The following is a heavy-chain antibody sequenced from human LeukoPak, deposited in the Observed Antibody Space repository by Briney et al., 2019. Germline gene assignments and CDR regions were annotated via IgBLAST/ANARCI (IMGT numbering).Heavy chain of an antibody. V-gene: IGHV5-51*01. J-gene: IGHJ4*02. CDR2: IYPGDSDT. Sequence: GESLKTSLKGSGYRLTNYWLGWVRPMPGKGLEWMGVIYPGDSDTRYSPSFQGQVTISADKSISTAYQQWSSLKASDTAMYYCARKSSPLWFGELLSHDFDYWGQGTLVSVS. D-gene: IGHD3-10*01. CDR3: ARKSSPLWFGELLSHDFDY. CDR1: GYRLTNYW.